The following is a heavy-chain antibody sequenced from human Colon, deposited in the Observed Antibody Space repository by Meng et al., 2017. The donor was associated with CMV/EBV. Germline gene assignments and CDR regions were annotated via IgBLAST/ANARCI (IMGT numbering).Heavy chain of an antibody. Sequence: ASVKVSCKTSGYTVTAYYIHWVRQAPGQGFEWMGWINPNSGGTNYAQKFQGRVTMTRDTSISTVYMELSRLRSDDTAVYYCARAPLVGATKVDYWGQGTLVTVSS. J-gene: IGHJ4*02. V-gene: IGHV1-2*02. CDR3: ARAPLVGATKVDY. CDR2: INPNSGGT. D-gene: IGHD1-26*01. CDR1: GYTVTAYY.